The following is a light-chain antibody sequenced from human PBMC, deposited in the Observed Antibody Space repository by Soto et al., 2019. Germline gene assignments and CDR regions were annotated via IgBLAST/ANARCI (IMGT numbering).Light chain of an antibody. CDR2: WAS. J-gene: IGKJ1*01. CDR3: QQYYTTPRT. V-gene: IGKV4-1*01. Sequence: DIVMTQSPDSLAVSLGEGASINCKSSQTILYSSNNKTYLAWYQQSPGQPPKLLIYWASTRASGVPDRFSGSGSGTDFTLTISSLQAEDVAVYYCQQYYTTPRTFGQGTKVEIK. CDR1: QTILYSSNNKTY.